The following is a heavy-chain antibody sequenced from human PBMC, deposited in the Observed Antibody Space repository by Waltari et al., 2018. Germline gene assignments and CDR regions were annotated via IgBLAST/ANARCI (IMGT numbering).Heavy chain of an antibody. CDR3: ATSVSTIQGEVDY. CDR1: GATFSSQA. D-gene: IGHD3-3*01. J-gene: IGHJ4*02. V-gene: IGHV1-69*02. CDR2: VIPILGVP. Sequence: QFHLVRSGAELKKPGSAGKVACTASGATFSSQAISSVGQAPGQRLEWMGRVIPILGVPDHAQTSEGRVTSSADKAASTAYMELSGLRTEDTAVYYWATSVSTIQGEVDYWGQGTLVTVSS.